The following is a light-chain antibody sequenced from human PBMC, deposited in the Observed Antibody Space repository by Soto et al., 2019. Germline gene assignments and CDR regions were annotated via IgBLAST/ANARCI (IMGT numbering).Light chain of an antibody. CDR1: QGISTY. V-gene: IGKV1-39*01. J-gene: IGKJ1*01. CDR3: QQSYSTTWT. Sequence: DIQMTQSPSSLSASVGDRVTITCRASQGISTYLNWYQQKPGKAPKLLIYAASSLQSGVPSRFSGSGSETDFTLTISSLQHEDFATYSCQQSYSTTWTFGQGTKVEIQ. CDR2: AAS.